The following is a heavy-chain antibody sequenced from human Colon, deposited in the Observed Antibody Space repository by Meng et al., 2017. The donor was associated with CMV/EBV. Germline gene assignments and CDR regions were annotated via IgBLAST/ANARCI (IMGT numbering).Heavy chain of an antibody. Sequence: GESLKISCAASGFTFSNHAMSWVRQVPGKGLEWVSGISNSGDTTYSPDSVKGRFTISRDNSKNILYLQMNRLRAEDTAVYYCAREPYQRLEPYYYSMDVWGQGTTVTSP. J-gene: IGHJ6*02. CDR3: AREPYQRLEPYYYSMDV. CDR1: GFTFSNHA. CDR2: ISNSGDTT. D-gene: IGHD2-2*01. V-gene: IGHV3-23*01.